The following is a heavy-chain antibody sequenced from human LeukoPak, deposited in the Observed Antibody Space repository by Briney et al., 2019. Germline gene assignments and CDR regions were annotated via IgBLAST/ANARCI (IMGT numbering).Heavy chain of an antibody. J-gene: IGHJ4*02. D-gene: IGHD1-14*01. CDR1: RFSFGDYD. CDR3: AKDGKNHFDC. Sequence: GGSLRLSCRASRFSFGDYDMHWVRQAPGKGLEWVSGISWNSGSIGYADSVKGRFTISRDNAKNSLYLQMNSLRAEDTALYYCAKDGKNHFDCWGQGTLVTVSS. CDR2: ISWNSGSI. V-gene: IGHV3-9*01.